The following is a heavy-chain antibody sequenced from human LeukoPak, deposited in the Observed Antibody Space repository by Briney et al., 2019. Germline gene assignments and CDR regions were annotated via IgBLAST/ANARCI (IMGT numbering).Heavy chain of an antibody. V-gene: IGHV4-39*01. CDR2: IYYSGST. D-gene: IGHD1-26*01. CDR1: GGSISSSSYY. CDR3: ACLAWWELPSYVFDY. Sequence: SETLSLTCTVSGGSISSSSYYWGWLRQPPGKGLEWIGSIYYSGSTYYNPSLKSRVTISVDTSKNQFSLKLSSVTAAYTAVYYCACLAWWELPSYVFDYWGQGTLVTVSS. J-gene: IGHJ4*02.